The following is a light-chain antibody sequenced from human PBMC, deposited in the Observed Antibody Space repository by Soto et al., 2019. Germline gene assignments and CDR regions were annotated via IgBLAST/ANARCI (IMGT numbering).Light chain of an antibody. CDR2: DAS. J-gene: IGKJ1*01. CDR3: QQYHNYPST. CDR1: ESIRTW. V-gene: IGKV1-5*01. Sequence: IHMTHSPSTVSASIEDRVTIACRASESIRTWLAWYQHKPGKAPKFLIYDASSLESGVPSRFSGSGSGTEFTLTISNLQPDDFATYFCQQYHNYPSTFGQGTMVDI.